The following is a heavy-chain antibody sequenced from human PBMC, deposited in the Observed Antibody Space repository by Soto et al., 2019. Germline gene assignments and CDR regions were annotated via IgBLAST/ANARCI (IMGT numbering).Heavy chain of an antibody. D-gene: IGHD2-15*01. CDR2: INHSGST. J-gene: IGHJ5*02. CDR3: ARGKDIVVVVAATPVSNWFDP. CDR1: GGSFSGYY. V-gene: IGHV4-34*01. Sequence: SETLSLTCAVYGGSFSGYYWSWIRQPPWKGLEWIGEINHSGSTNYNPSLKSRVTISVDTSKNQFSLKLSSVTAADTAVYYCARGKDIVVVVAATPVSNWFDPWGQGTLVTVSS.